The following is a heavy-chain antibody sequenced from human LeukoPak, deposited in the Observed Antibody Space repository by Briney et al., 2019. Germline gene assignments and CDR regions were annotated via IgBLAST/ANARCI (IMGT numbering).Heavy chain of an antibody. V-gene: IGHV4-34*01. J-gene: IGHJ4*02. CDR2: INHSGST. CDR1: GGSFSGYY. Sequence: SETLSLTCAVYGGSFSGYYWSWIRQPPGKRLEWIGEINHSGSTNYNPSLKSRATISVDTSKNQFSLKLSSVTAADTAVYYCAKRGPYYYGSGSYYKGARYYFDSWGQGPLVTVSS. CDR3: AKRGPYYYGSGSYYKGARYYFDS. D-gene: IGHD3-10*01.